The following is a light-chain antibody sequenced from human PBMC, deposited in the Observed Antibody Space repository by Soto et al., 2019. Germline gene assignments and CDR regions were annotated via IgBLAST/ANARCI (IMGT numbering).Light chain of an antibody. V-gene: IGKV3-20*01. J-gene: IGKJ2*01. CDR1: LSVSSSY. Sequence: EIVLTQSPGTLSLSPGEIATLSCRASLSVSSSYLARYQQKPGQAAMLLIYGASSRATGIPDRFSGSGSGTDFTLTISRLEPEYFAVYYLQQYGSSRPYTFGQGTKLEIK. CDR2: GAS. CDR3: QQYGSSRPYT.